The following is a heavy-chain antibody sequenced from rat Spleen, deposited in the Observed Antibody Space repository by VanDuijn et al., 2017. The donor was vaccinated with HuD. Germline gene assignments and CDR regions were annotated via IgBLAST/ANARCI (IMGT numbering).Heavy chain of an antibody. CDR3: TTTIAVHWFAF. D-gene: IGHD1-2*01. CDR2: ITNAAGKV. V-gene: IGHV5-31*01. Sequence: EVQLVESGGGLVQPGRSLKLSCVASGFTFNNYWMTWIRQAPGKGLEWVASITNAAGKVYYPDSVKGRFTISRDNAKSTLYLQMNSLRSEDTATYYCTTTIAVHWFAFWGQGTLVTVSS. CDR1: GFTFNNYW. J-gene: IGHJ3*01.